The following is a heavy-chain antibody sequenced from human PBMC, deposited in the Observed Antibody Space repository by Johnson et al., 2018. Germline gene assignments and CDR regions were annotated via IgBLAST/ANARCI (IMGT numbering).Heavy chain of an antibody. J-gene: IGHJ3*02. Sequence: QPGGSLRLSCAASGFTFSSYVMTWVRQAPGKGLEWVAVISYDGSNKYYADSVKGRFTISRDNSKNTLYLQMNSLRDEDTAVYYCARERYYGSGISAFDIWGKGTMVTVSS. CDR1: GFTFSSYV. V-gene: IGHV3-30*03. CDR2: ISYDGSNK. CDR3: ARERYYGSGISAFDI. D-gene: IGHD3-10*01.